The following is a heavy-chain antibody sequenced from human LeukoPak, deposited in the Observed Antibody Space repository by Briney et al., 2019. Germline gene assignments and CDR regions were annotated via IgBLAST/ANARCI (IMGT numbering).Heavy chain of an antibody. D-gene: IGHD6-19*01. J-gene: IGHJ5*02. Sequence: GGSLRLSCAASGSTFSSYAILWVRRAPGKGLEYVSGISYDGTGTYYANSVKGRFNISRDNSRNTLYLQMGSLRAEDMAVYYCARVGASGWFADWGQGTLVTVSS. CDR2: ISYDGTGT. V-gene: IGHV3-64*01. CDR3: ARVGASGWFAD. CDR1: GSTFSSYA.